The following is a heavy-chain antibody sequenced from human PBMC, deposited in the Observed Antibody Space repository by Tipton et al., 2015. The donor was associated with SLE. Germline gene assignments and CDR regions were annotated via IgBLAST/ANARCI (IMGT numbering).Heavy chain of an antibody. V-gene: IGHV3-48*03. CDR1: GFTFSSYE. D-gene: IGHD6-19*01. CDR3: AREEYGSGWSFDY. CDR2: ISSSGSTI. Sequence: SLRLSCAASGFTFSSYEMNWVRQAPGKGLEWVSYISSSGSTIYYADSVKGRFTISRDNAKNSLYLQKNSLRAEDTAVYYCAREEYGSGWSFDYWGQGTPVTVSS. J-gene: IGHJ4*02.